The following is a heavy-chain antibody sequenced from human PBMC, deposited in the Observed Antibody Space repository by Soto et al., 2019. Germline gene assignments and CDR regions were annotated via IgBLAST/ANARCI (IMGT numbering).Heavy chain of an antibody. CDR1: VYSFTTSC. Sequence: GESLKISCKASVYSFTTSCIGWVRQMPGKGLEWMWIIFPSDSDTRYSPSFQGQVTISVDKSISTAYLQWSSLKASDTAMYYCARRPGSWFDPWGQGNLGTGSS. CDR3: ARRPGSWFDP. D-gene: IGHD3-10*01. V-gene: IGHV5-51*01. J-gene: IGHJ5*02. CDR2: IFPSDSDT.